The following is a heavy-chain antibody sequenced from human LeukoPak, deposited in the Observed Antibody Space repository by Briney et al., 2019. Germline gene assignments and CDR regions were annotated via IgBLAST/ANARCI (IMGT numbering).Heavy chain of an antibody. V-gene: IGHV3-30*18. CDR2: ISYDGSNK. D-gene: IGHD2-15*01. CDR3: AKGGVSGKLRYYYYYMDV. Sequence: GGSLRLSCAASGFTFISYSIHWVRQAPGKGLEWVAVISYDGSNKYYADSVKGRFTISRDNSKNTLYLQMNSLRAEDTAVYYCAKGGVSGKLRYYYYYMDVWGKGTTVTVSS. J-gene: IGHJ6*03. CDR1: GFTFISYS.